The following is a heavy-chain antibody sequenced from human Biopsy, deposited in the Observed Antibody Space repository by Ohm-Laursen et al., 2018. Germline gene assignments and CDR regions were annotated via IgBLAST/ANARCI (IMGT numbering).Heavy chain of an antibody. CDR3: ARDRGYYSDRTVPGYFDL. D-gene: IGHD3-22*01. CDR2: VYYTGST. Sequence: PSQTLSLTCAVSGDSISSYYWRWIRQPPGKGRQWIGFVYYTGSTDYNPSLQSRVTISVDTSKNHFSLRLRSATPADTAIYYCARDRGYYSDRTVPGYFDLWGRGTLVTVSS. V-gene: IGHV4-59*01. J-gene: IGHJ2*01. CDR1: GDSISSYY.